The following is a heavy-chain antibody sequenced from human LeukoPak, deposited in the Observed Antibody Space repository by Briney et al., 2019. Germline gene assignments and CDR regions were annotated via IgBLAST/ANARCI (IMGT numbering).Heavy chain of an antibody. Sequence: SETLSLTCTVSGGSISSYYWSWIRQPPGKGLEWIGYIYSSGSASYNPSLKTRVSISVDTSKNQFSLNLRSLTAADTAMYYCARAGNTWFDPWGQGTLVTVSS. CDR3: ARAGNTWFDP. CDR1: GGSISSYY. V-gene: IGHV4-4*08. CDR2: IYSSGSA. J-gene: IGHJ5*02.